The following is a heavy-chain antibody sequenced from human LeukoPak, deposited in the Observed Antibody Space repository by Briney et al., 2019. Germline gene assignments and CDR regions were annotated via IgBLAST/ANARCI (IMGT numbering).Heavy chain of an antibody. V-gene: IGHV3-21*01. CDR2: ISSSSSYI. J-gene: IGHJ4*02. D-gene: IGHD1-14*01. CDR1: GFTFSSYS. CDR3: ARDTGSLSTDFDY. Sequence: GGSLRLSCAASGFTFSSYSMNWVRQAPGKGLEWVSSISSSSSYIYYADSVKGRFTISRDNAKNSLYLQMNSLRAEDTAVYYCARDTGSLSTDFDYWGQGTLVTVSS.